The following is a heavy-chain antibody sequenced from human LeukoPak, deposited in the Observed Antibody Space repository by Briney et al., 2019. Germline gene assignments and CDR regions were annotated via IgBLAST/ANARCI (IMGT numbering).Heavy chain of an antibody. D-gene: IGHD4-11*01. CDR3: ARDKVSGHSYFDY. CDR1: GFTFSNYR. J-gene: IGHJ4*02. V-gene: IGHV3-7*01. CDR2: IKQDGSVK. Sequence: GGSLRLCCAVSGFTFSNYRMSWVRQAPGKGLGRVANIKQDGSVKYYVDSVKGGFTVSRVNAKNSLYLQMNSLRAEDTAVYYCARDKVSGHSYFDYWGQGTLVTVSS.